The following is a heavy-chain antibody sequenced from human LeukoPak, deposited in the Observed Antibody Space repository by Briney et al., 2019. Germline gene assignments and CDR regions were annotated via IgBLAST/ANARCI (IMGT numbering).Heavy chain of an antibody. V-gene: IGHV4-39*07. Sequence: SETLSLTCTVSGGSLSSSSYYWGWIRQPPGKGLEWIGSIYYSGRTYYNPSLKSRVTISVDTSKNQFSLKLSSVTAADTAAYYCAREERSTTVTSKGYYYYGMDVWGQGTTVTVSS. D-gene: IGHD4-17*01. J-gene: IGHJ6*02. CDR3: AREERSTTVTSKGYYYYGMDV. CDR2: IYYSGRT. CDR1: GGSLSSSSYY.